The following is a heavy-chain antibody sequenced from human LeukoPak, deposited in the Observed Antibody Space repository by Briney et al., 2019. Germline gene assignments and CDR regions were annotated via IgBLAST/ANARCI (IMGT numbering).Heavy chain of an antibody. V-gene: IGHV3-23*01. Sequence: GGSLRLSCAASGFTFSRYAMSWVRQAPGKGLGWVSAISGSGGSTYYADSVKGRFTISRDNSKNTLYLQMNSLRAEDTAVYYCAKAQQYCSSTSCYLIDYWGQGTLVTVSS. CDR2: ISGSGGST. D-gene: IGHD2-2*01. CDR3: AKAQQYCSSTSCYLIDY. CDR1: GFTFSRYA. J-gene: IGHJ4*02.